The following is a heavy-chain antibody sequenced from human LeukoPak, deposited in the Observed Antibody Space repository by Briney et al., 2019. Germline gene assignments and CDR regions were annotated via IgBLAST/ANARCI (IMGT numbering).Heavy chain of an antibody. Sequence: GGSLILSCAASGFTFSSHGMHWVRQAPGKGLEWMALIYYDGSNKYYADSVKGRFTISRDNSENTLYLQINSLRAEDTALYYCARDKTTARYSGDTFDLWGQGTMVTVSS. CDR2: IYYDGSNK. CDR3: ARDKTTARYSGDTFDL. V-gene: IGHV3-33*01. D-gene: IGHD2-21*01. J-gene: IGHJ3*01. CDR1: GFTFSSHG.